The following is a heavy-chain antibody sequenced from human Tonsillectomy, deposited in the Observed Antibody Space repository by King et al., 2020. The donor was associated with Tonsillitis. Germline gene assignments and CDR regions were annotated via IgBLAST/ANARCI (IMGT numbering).Heavy chain of an antibody. Sequence: VQLVESGGDFVQPGGSLRLSCAASGFTPSTFHLHWVRQGTGQGLEWVATIGTAGDTYYPASVEGRFTVSREDAKNSFYLQMNSLRAGDTGVYFCARGHCNTRTCELGQYLHFGMDVWGQGTTVTVSS. J-gene: IGHJ6*02. D-gene: IGHD1-7*01. CDR2: IGTAGDT. CDR1: GFTPSTFH. CDR3: ARGHCNTRTCELGQYLHFGMDV. V-gene: IGHV3-13*01.